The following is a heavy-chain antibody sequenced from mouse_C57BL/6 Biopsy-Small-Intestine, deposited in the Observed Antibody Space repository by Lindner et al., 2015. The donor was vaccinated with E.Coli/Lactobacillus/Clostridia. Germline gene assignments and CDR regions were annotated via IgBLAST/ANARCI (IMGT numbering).Heavy chain of an antibody. V-gene: IGHV1-42*01. Sequence: VQLQESGPELVKPGASVKISCKASGYSFTGYSMNWVKQSPEKSLEWIGEINPRTGGTTYNQKFKAKATLTVDKSSSTAYMQLKSLTSEDSAVHYCARAPYDYWGQGTTLTVSS. CDR2: INPRTGGT. CDR3: ARAPYDY. CDR1: GYSFTGYS. J-gene: IGHJ2*01.